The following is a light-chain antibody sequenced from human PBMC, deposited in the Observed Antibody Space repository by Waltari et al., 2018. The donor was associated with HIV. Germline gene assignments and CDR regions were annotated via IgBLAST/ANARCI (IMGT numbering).Light chain of an antibody. Sequence: EIVMTQSPATLSVSPGERAPLPCKASQSVSSNLACYQQRPGQAPRLLIFDTSSRATGIPARFSGTGSGTEFTLTSSDLQSEDFAVYYCQQYNNWPPWTFGQGTKVEI. CDR1: QSVSSN. J-gene: IGKJ1*01. CDR2: DTS. V-gene: IGKV3-15*01. CDR3: QQYNNWPPWT.